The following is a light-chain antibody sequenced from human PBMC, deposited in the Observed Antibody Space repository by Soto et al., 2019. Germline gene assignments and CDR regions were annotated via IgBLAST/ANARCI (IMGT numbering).Light chain of an antibody. V-gene: IGKV3-20*01. CDR1: QSVSSSY. Sequence: EIVLTQSPGTLSLSPGERATLSCRASQSVSSSYLAWYQQKPGQAPRLLIYGASSRATGIPDRFSVSGSGTEFTLTISRLGPEDFAVYYCQQYGSASWTFGQGTTGEIK. CDR3: QQYGSASWT. CDR2: GAS. J-gene: IGKJ1*01.